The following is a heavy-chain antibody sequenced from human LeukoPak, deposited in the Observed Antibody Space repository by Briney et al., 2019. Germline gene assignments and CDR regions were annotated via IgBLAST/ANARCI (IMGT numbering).Heavy chain of an antibody. V-gene: IGHV3-48*03. D-gene: IGHD4-23*01. CDR2: ISSSGTTI. J-gene: IGHJ4*02. CDR1: GFTFSSSE. Sequence: GGSLRLSCAASGFTFSSSEVNWVRQAPGKGLEWVSHISSSGTTIYYADSVKGRFTISRDNAKNSVYLQMNNLRVEDTAVYYCAKLTPFDYWGQGTLVTVSS. CDR3: AKLTPFDY.